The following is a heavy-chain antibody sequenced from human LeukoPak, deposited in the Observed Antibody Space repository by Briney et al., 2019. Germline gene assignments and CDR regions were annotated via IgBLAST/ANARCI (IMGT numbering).Heavy chain of an antibody. Sequence: ASAKVSCKASGYTFTSYGISWVRQAPGQGLEWMGWISAYNGNTNYAQKLQGRVTMTTDTSTSTAYMELRSLRSDDTAVYYCARDLDNPTVTIRRSYGMDVWGQGTTVTVSS. V-gene: IGHV1-18*01. CDR3: ARDLDNPTVTIRRSYGMDV. CDR2: ISAYNGNT. CDR1: GYTFTSYG. D-gene: IGHD4-17*01. J-gene: IGHJ6*02.